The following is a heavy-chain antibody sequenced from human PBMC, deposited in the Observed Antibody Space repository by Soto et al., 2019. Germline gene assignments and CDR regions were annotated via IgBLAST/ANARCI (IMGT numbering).Heavy chain of an antibody. CDR3: ARAYCRGSNCLSRTRYVFDP. CDR2: IYNSGST. Sequence: SETLSLTCAVSGDSITSGAYSWTWIRQPPGKGLEWIGYIYNSGSTYYNPSLKSRVTISVDRSKNQFSLKLSSVTAADTARYYCARAYCRGSNCLSRTRYVFDPWGQGTQVTGSS. V-gene: IGHV4-30-2*01. J-gene: IGHJ5*02. CDR1: GDSITSGAYS. D-gene: IGHD2-15*01.